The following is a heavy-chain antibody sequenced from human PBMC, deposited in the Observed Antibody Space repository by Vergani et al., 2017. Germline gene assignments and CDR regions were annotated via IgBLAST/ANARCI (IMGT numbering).Heavy chain of an antibody. D-gene: IGHD1-14*01. CDR1: GGSLSGYY. J-gene: IGHJ4*02. V-gene: IGHV4-59*01. CDR2: VEDSGYF. CDR3: ARSIVRRTPPDYFDN. Sequence: QVQLQESGPGLVRPSETLSLTCTVSGGSLSGYYWNWIRQTPGGGLEWIGYVEDSGYFNYNPSLKSRVSMSSDTSNNQFSLMLSSVTVADTAVYYCARSIVRRTPPDYFDNWGQGTLVTVSS.